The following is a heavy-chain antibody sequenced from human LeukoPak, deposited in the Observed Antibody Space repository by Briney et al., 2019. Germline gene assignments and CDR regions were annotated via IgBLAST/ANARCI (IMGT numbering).Heavy chain of an antibody. CDR3: ARISSSNWYNERGAFDV. CDR2: VYYAGST. J-gene: IGHJ3*01. D-gene: IGHD6-13*01. V-gene: IGHV4-59*01. CDR1: GGSISSYY. Sequence: SETLSLTCTVSGGSISSYYWSWVRQPPGKGLEWIGFVYYAGSTNYSPSLKSRVTISVDTSKNQFSLKLRSVTAADTAVYYCARISSSNWYNERGAFDVWGQGTMVTVSS.